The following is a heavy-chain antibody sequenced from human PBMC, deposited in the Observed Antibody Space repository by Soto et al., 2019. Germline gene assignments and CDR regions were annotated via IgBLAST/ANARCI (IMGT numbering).Heavy chain of an antibody. CDR1: GDSVSSNTAA. Sequence: SQTLSLTCAISGDSVSSNTAAWTWIRQSPSRGLEWLGRTYYRSKWYNDYAVSVRSRITINPDTSRNQFSLQLNSVTPEDTAVYYCARENDSSGYYFNYWGQGTLVTVSS. V-gene: IGHV6-1*01. CDR3: ARENDSSGYYFNY. D-gene: IGHD3-22*01. CDR2: TYYRSKWYN. J-gene: IGHJ4*02.